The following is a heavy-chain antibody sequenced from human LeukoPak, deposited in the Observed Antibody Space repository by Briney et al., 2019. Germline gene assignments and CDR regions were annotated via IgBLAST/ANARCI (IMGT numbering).Heavy chain of an antibody. V-gene: IGHV1-2*02. CDR2: INPSTGGT. CDR3: TRDCVFPTQCLYDDAFDI. CDR1: GYTFTDYY. J-gene: IGHJ3*02. D-gene: IGHD2-8*01. Sequence: ASVKVSCKASGYTFTDYYMNWVRQAPGQGLEWMGWINPSTGGTHYAQKFQGRVTMTRDTSISTAYMELSGLRSDDTAVYYCTRDCVFPTQCLYDDAFDIWGQGTMVTVSS.